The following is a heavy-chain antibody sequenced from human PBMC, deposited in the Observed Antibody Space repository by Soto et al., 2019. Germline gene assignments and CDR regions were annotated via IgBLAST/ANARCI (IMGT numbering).Heavy chain of an antibody. CDR3: ARKQGYNWFDP. V-gene: IGHV4-61*08. Sequence: SETLSITCTVSGGSISSGGYYSSWFRQHPGKGLEWIGYIYYSGSTNYNPSLKSRVTISVDTSKNQFSLKLSSVTAADTAVYYCARKQGYNWFDPWGQGTLVTVSS. CDR2: IYYSGST. J-gene: IGHJ5*02. CDR1: GGSISSGGYY.